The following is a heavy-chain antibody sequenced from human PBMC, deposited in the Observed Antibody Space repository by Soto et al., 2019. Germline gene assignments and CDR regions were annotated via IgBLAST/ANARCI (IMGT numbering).Heavy chain of an antibody. J-gene: IGHJ4*02. V-gene: IGHV4-59*01. CDR2: IYNIGNT. CDR1: GGSINVYY. D-gene: IGHD3-16*01. CDR3: ARGRFVRGYYFDY. Sequence: QVQLQESGPGLVKPSETLSLTCTVSGGSINVYYWSWIRQPPGKGLEWIGYIYNIGNTNSNPSLKSRVTISLDTSKNQFSLSLSSVTAADTAVYSCARGRFVRGYYFDYWGQGTLVTVSS.